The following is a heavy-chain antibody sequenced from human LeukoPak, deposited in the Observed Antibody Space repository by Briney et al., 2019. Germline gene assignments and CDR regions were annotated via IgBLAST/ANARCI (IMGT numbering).Heavy chain of an antibody. D-gene: IGHD6-19*01. CDR3: ARDFGSSSAWYEFHY. CDR1: GYTFTGSY. CDR2: INPDSGVT. V-gene: IGHV1-2*02. Sequence: GASVKVSCKASGYTFTGSYIHWVRQAPGQGLEWMGWINPDSGVTKYAQNFQGRVTMTRDTSISTASMEMRSLKSDDTAVYYCARDFGSSSAWYEFHYWGQGTLVTVSS. J-gene: IGHJ4*02.